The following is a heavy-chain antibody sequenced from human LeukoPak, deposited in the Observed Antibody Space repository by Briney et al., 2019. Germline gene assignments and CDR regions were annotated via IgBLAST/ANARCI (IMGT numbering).Heavy chain of an antibody. V-gene: IGHV1-18*01. J-gene: IGHJ4*02. Sequence: GSSVKVSCKASGYTFTSYGISWVRQATGQGLEWMGWISAYNGNTNYAQKLQGRVTMTTDTSTSTAYMELRSLRSDDTAVYYCARDSVVRGVIRPSDYWGQGALVTVSS. CDR1: GYTFTSYG. CDR2: ISAYNGNT. D-gene: IGHD3-10*01. CDR3: ARDSVVRGVIRPSDY.